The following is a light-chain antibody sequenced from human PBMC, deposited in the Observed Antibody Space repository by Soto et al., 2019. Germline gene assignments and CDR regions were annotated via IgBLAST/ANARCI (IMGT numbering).Light chain of an antibody. CDR1: QGIRND. CDR3: LQHHRYPTT. Sequence: SNMTQSPSSLSASVGDRVTITCRASQGIRNDLGWYQQKPGKAPKRLISAASTLQSGVPSRFSRSGSGTAFTLTILRLEHEDAATYYRLQHHRYPTTFRGGTKV. V-gene: IGKV1-17*01. CDR2: AAS. J-gene: IGKJ4*01.